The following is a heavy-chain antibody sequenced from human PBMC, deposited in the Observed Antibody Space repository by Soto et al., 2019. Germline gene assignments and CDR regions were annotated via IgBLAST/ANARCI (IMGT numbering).Heavy chain of an antibody. V-gene: IGHV4-39*01. D-gene: IGHD2-21*01. J-gene: IGHJ4*02. CDR1: GGSISSGPYS. CDR2: FHYSEST. Sequence: PSETLSLTCTVSGGSISSGPYSWGWIRQPPGEGLEWIGTFHYSESTYYNPSLESRVTISVDTSKNQFSLNLISVTAADTAMYYCARHLGKYGDWAFDYWGQGTLVTVSS. CDR3: ARHLGKYGDWAFDY.